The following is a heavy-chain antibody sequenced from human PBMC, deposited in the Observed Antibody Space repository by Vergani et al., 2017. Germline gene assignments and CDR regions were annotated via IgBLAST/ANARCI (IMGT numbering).Heavy chain of an antibody. CDR3: ARQRPGSGWSPGDFDD. V-gene: IGHV4-39*01. J-gene: IGHJ4*02. CDR1: GGSITSSSYY. Sequence: QVQLQESGPGLVKPSQTLSLTCTVSGGSITSSSYYWGWIRQPPGKGLEWIGNIYHSGGAYYNPSLKGRVTISVDTSKNQFSLEVTSVTAADTAIYFCARQRPGSGWSPGDFDDWGQGILVTVSS. CDR2: IYHSGGA. D-gene: IGHD6-19*01.